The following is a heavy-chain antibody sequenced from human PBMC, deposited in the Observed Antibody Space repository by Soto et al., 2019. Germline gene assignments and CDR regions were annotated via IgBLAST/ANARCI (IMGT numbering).Heavy chain of an antibody. J-gene: IGHJ6*02. CDR1: GGSLSNYG. D-gene: IGHD4-17*01. CDR3: ARGDATKIVVTTYYAMDV. CDR2: IIPVFGTA. V-gene: IGHV1-69*12. Sequence: QVQLVQSGAEVKPGSSVKVSCKASGGSLSNYGISWVRQAPGQGLEWMGGIIPVFGTANYAQKFQGRVTITADESTNIVYMDVTSLRSEDTAVYYCARGDATKIVVTTYYAMDVWGQGTTVTVSS.